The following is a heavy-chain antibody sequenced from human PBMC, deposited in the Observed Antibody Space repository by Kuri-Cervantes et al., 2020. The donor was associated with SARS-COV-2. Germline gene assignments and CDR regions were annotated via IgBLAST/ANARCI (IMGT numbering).Heavy chain of an antibody. V-gene: IGHV1-2*06. CDR2: INPNSGGT. Sequence: ASVKVSCKASGYTFTSYYMHWVRQAPGQGLEWMGRINPNSGGTNYAQKFQGRVTMTRDTSISTAYMELSRLRSDDTAAYYCARDRRIAAAGTWSKFDYWGQGTLVTVSS. CDR1: GYTFTSYY. J-gene: IGHJ4*02. D-gene: IGHD6-13*01. CDR3: ARDRRIAAAGTWSKFDY.